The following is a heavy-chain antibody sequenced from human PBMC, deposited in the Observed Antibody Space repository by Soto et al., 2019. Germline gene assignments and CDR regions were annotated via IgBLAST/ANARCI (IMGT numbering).Heavy chain of an antibody. Sequence: GGSLRLSYAASGFTFSSYAMHWVRQAPGKGLEWVAVISYDGGTTDYAAPVKGRFTISRDDSKNTLYLQMNSLKTEDTAVYYCTTGVDYDFCCGYSPRSYGMDFWCQGPSVSGSS. CDR2: ISYDGGTT. CDR3: TTGVDYDFCCGYSPRSYGMDF. V-gene: IGHV3-15*01. D-gene: IGHD3-3*01. J-gene: IGHJ6*02. CDR1: GFTFSSYA.